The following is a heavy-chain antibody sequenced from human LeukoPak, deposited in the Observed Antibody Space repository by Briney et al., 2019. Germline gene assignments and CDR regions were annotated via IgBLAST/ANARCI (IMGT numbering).Heavy chain of an antibody. Sequence: GESLRLSCAAPGITFSNYDMNWVRQAPGKGLEWVSAITRSSGSTYYTDSVKGRFIISRDNSKNTLFLQMNSLRAEDTAVYSCAKERTAVAGTAFDYWGQGTLVTVSS. CDR3: AKERTAVAGTAFDY. CDR2: ITRSSGST. V-gene: IGHV3-23*01. D-gene: IGHD6-19*01. CDR1: GITFSNYD. J-gene: IGHJ4*02.